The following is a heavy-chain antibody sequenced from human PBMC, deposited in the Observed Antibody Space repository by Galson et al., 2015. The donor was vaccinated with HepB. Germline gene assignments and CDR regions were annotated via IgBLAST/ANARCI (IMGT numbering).Heavy chain of an antibody. J-gene: IGHJ5*02. V-gene: IGHV3-72*01. D-gene: IGHD6-13*01. CDR3: ARVRRAAGGLYDH. CDR2: TRNKANSYTT. CDR1: GFTFSNAW. Sequence: SLRLSCAASGFTFSNAWMSWVRQAPGKGLEWVGRTRNKANSYTTEYAASVKGRFTISRDDSKNSLYLQMNSLKTEDTAVYYCARVRRAAGGLYDHWGQGTLVTVSS.